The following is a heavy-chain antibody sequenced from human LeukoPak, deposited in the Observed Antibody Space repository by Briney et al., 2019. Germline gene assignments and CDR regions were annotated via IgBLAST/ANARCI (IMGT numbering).Heavy chain of an antibody. CDR1: GFTFSTYT. V-gene: IGHV3-21*01. CDR2: ISSAGSYI. CDR3: AGVGGGYDFWSGYLHAFDI. Sequence: PGGSLRLSCAASGFTFSTYTMNWVRQAPGKGLEWVSSISSAGSYIFYADSMKGRSTISRDNAKNSLYLQMNSLRGEDTAVYHCAGVGGGYDFWSGYLHAFDIWGQGTMVAVSS. D-gene: IGHD3-3*01. J-gene: IGHJ3*02.